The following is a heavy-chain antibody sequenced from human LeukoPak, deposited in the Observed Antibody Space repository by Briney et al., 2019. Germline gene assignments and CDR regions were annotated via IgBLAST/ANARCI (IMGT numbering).Heavy chain of an antibody. Sequence: ASVKVSCKASGYTFTGYYMHWVRQAPGQGLQWVGWINPDSGGTNYAQKFQGRVTMTRDTSISTAYMELSRLRYDDTAVYYCARDMSSVWELLPDYWGQGTLITVSS. CDR3: ARDMSSVWELLPDY. CDR2: INPDSGGT. CDR1: GYTFTGYY. J-gene: IGHJ4*02. V-gene: IGHV1-2*02. D-gene: IGHD1-26*01.